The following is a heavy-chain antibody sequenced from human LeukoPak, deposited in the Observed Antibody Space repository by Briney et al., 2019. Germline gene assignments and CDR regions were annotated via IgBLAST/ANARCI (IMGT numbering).Heavy chain of an antibody. Sequence: ASVKVSCKASGYTFTKYYMHWVRQAPGQGLEWMGIIDPSGGSTSYAQTFQGRVTMTRDTSTSTVYMELSSLTSDDTAVYFCAREESGGYFDYWGQGTLVTVSS. D-gene: IGHD2-8*02. J-gene: IGHJ4*02. CDR1: GYTFTKYY. CDR2: IDPSGGST. CDR3: AREESGGYFDY. V-gene: IGHV1-46*01.